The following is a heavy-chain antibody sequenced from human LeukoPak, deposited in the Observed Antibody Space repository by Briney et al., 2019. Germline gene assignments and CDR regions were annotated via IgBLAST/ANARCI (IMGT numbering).Heavy chain of an antibody. J-gene: IGHJ3*02. CDR1: GFTFSSYA. Sequence: GGSLRLSCAASGFTFSSYAMSWVRQAPGKGLEWVAVISDDGNIKYYADSVKGRFTISRDNSKNTLYLQMNSLRPEDTAVYYCATIPYDKAEGGGEFDILGQGTMVTVSS. CDR2: ISDDGNIK. CDR3: ATIPYDKAEGGGEFDI. V-gene: IGHV3-30-3*01. D-gene: IGHD3-22*01.